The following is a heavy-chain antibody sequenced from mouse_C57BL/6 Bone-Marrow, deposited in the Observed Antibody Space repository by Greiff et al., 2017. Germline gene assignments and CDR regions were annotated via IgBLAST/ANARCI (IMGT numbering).Heavy chain of an antibody. V-gene: IGHV1-64*01. CDR3: ARSYAYDDYTMDY. D-gene: IGHD2-2*01. Sequence: QVQLQQPGAELVKPGASVKLSCKASGYTFTNYWMHWVKQRPGQGLEWIGMMHPNGGSPDYNEKFKSEATLSVDKSSRTAYMELSSLTSEDSAVYYCARSYAYDDYTMDYWGHGTSVTVSS. J-gene: IGHJ4*01. CDR2: MHPNGGSP. CDR1: GYTFTNYW.